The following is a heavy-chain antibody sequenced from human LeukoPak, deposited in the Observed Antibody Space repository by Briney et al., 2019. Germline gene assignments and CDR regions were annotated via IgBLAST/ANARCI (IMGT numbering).Heavy chain of an antibody. V-gene: IGHV3-30*04. CDR3: AREDNFVATIKGYFDY. CDR2: ISYDGSNK. CDR1: GFTFSSYA. Sequence: PGRSLRLSCAASGFTFSSYAMHWVRQAPGKGLEWVAVISYDGSNKYYADSVKGRFTISRDNSKSTLYLQMNSLRAEDTAVYYCAREDNFVATIKGYFDYWGQGTLVTVSS. D-gene: IGHD5-12*01. J-gene: IGHJ4*02.